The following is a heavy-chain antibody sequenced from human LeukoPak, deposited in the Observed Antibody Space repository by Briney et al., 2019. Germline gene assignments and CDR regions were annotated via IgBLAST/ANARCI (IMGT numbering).Heavy chain of an antibody. Sequence: SGPTLVNPTPTLTLTCTFSGFSLSTSGMCVSWIRQPPGKALEWLARIDWDDDKYYSTSLKTRLTISKDTSKNQVVLTMTNMDPVDTATYYCARSRITMVRGVYFDYWGQGTLVTVSS. J-gene: IGHJ4*02. CDR2: IDWDDDK. CDR3: ARSRITMVRGVYFDY. V-gene: IGHV2-70*11. D-gene: IGHD3-10*01. CDR1: GFSLSTSGMC.